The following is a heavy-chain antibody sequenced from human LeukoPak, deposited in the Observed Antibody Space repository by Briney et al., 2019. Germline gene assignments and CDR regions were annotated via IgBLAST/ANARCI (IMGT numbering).Heavy chain of an antibody. V-gene: IGHV1-2*02. Sequence: ASVKVSCKASGYTFTDYYMHWVRQAPGQGLEWIGWISPNSGETSYAQKFQGRVTMTRDTSIRTAYMEVHSLRPDDTAVFYCARDGNFDYWGQGTLVTVSS. J-gene: IGHJ4*02. CDR1: GYTFTDYY. CDR2: ISPNSGET. D-gene: IGHD1-1*01. CDR3: ARDGNFDY.